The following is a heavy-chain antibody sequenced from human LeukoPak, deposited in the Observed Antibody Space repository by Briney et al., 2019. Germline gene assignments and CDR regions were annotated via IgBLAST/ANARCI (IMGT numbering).Heavy chain of an antibody. CDR1: GFTFSRFA. CDR3: AKGGAGYCSSTSCLYYFNY. Sequence: GGSLRLSCAASGFTFSRFAMSWVRQAPGKGLEWVSTISGSGDSTYYADSVKGRFTISRDNSKNTLHLQMNSLRAEDTAVYYCAKGGAGYCSSTSCLYYFNYWGQGTLVTVSS. CDR2: ISGSGDST. V-gene: IGHV3-23*01. D-gene: IGHD2-2*01. J-gene: IGHJ4*02.